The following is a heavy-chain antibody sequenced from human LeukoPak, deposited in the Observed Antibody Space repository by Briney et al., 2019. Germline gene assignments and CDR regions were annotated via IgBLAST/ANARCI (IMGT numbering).Heavy chain of an antibody. V-gene: IGHV4-31*03. Sequence: SQTLSLTCTVSGGSISSGGYYWSWIRQHPGKGLEWIGYIYYSGSTYYNPSLKSRVTISVDTSKNQFSLELSSVTAADTAVYYCARYCGGDCYPYYYYYMDVWGKGTTVTVSS. CDR2: IYYSGST. CDR1: GGSISSGGYY. D-gene: IGHD2-21*02. CDR3: ARYCGGDCYPYYYYYMDV. J-gene: IGHJ6*03.